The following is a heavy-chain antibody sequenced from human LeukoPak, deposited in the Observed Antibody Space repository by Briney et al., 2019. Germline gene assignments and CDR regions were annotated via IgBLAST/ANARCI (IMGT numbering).Heavy chain of an antibody. CDR1: GGSVSSGSYY. J-gene: IGHJ3*02. CDR2: IYYSGST. D-gene: IGHD6-13*01. V-gene: IGHV4-61*01. Sequence: SETLSLTCTVSGGSVSSGSYYWSWIRQPPGKGLEWIGYIYYSGSTNYNPSLMSRVTISVDTSKNQFSLKVSSVAAADTAVYFCARDPQYSSSSDAFYIWGQGTMVTVSS. CDR3: ARDPQYSSSSDAFYI.